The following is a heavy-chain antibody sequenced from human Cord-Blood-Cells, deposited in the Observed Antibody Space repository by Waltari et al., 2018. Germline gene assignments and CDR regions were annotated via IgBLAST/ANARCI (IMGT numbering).Heavy chain of an antibody. D-gene: IGHD6-6*01. V-gene: IGHV4-39*01. CDR2: IYYSGST. Sequence: QLQLQASGPGLVKPSETLSLTCTVSAGSISSSCYYCGWFRQPPGKGLEWIGSIYYSGSTYYNPSLKSRVTISVDTSKNQFSLKLSSVTAADTAVYYCAREVYKEYSSSSYAFDIWGQGTMVTVSS. J-gene: IGHJ3*02. CDR3: AREVYKEYSSSSYAFDI. CDR1: AGSISSSCYY.